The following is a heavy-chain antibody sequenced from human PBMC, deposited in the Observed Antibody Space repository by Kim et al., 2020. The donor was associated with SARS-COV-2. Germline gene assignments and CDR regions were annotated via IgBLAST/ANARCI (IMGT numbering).Heavy chain of an antibody. CDR1: GFTFSSYG. CDR3: AKEMATIPNYYYYYGMDV. D-gene: IGHD5-12*01. J-gene: IGHJ6*02. Sequence: GGSLRLSCAASGFTFSSYGMHWVRQAPGKGLEWVAVISYDGSNKYYADSVKGRFTISRDNSKNTLYLQMNSLRAEDTAVYYCAKEMATIPNYYYYYGMDVWGQGTTVTVSS. CDR2: ISYDGSNK. V-gene: IGHV3-30*18.